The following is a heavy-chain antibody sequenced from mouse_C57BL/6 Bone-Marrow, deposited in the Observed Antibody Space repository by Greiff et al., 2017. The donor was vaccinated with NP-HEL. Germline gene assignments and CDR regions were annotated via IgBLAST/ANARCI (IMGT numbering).Heavy chain of an antibody. CDR2: ISYDGSN. Sequence: VQLKESGPGLVKPSQSLSLTCSVTGYSITSGYYWNWIRQFPGNKLEWMGYISYDGSNNYNPSLKNRISITRDTSKNQFFLKLNSVTTEDTATYYCARAYWDWFAYWGQGTLVTVSA. CDR3: ARAYWDWFAY. V-gene: IGHV3-6*01. D-gene: IGHD4-1*01. J-gene: IGHJ3*01. CDR1: GYSITSGYY.